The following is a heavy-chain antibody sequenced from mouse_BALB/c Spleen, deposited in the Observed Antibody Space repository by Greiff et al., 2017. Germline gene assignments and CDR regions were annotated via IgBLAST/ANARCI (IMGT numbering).Heavy chain of an antibody. J-gene: IGHJ2*01. D-gene: IGHD1-2*01. CDR3: ARGPLTAY. CDR1: GYSFTSYY. Sequence: VQLQQSGPELMKPGASVKISCKASGYSFTSYYMHWVKQSHGKSLEWIGYIDPFNGGTSYNQKFKGKATLTVDKSSSTAYMHLSSLTSEDSAVYYCARGPLTAYWGQGTTLTVSS. CDR2: IDPFNGGT. V-gene: IGHV1S135*01.